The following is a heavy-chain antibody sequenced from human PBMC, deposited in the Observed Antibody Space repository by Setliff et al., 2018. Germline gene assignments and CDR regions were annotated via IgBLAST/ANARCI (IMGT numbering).Heavy chain of an antibody. J-gene: IGHJ4*02. CDR3: AREKKYSSSTSFFGSGFDF. CDR2: TIPMFRTT. Sequence: GASVKVSCKASGGTFSNYGISWVRQAPGQGLEWMGGTIPMFRTTNYARKFQGRVTFFMDESTNTAYMELSSLRSEDTAVYFCAREKKYSSSTSFFGSGFDFWGQGTLVTVSS. CDR1: GGTFSNYG. V-gene: IGHV1-69*05. D-gene: IGHD3-3*01.